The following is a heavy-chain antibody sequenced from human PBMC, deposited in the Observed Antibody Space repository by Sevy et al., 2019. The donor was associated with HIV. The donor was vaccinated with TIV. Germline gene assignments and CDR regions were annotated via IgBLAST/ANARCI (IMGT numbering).Heavy chain of an antibody. CDR2: IKQDGSEK. CDR1: GFSFSTYW. J-gene: IGHJ4*02. CDR3: ARVGYSGYDLDY. Sequence: GGSLRLSCAASGFSFSTYWMNWVRQTPGKGLEWLAYIKQDGSEKYYVNSVEGRLTIYRDNAKNSLYLQMNSLRAEDTAVYYCARVGYSGYDLDYWGQGTLVTVSS. V-gene: IGHV3-7*01. D-gene: IGHD5-12*01.